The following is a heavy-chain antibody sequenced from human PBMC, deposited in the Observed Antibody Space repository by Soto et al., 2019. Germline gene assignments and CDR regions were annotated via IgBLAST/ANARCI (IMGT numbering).Heavy chain of an antibody. J-gene: IGHJ4*02. CDR1: GGSFSGYY. Sequence: SETLSLTCAVYGGSFSGYYWSWIRQPPGKGLEWIGEINHSGSTNYNPSLKSRVTISVDTSKNQFSLELSSVTAADTAVYYCARGQEMATIKNSANFDYWGQGTLVTVSS. CDR3: ARGQEMATIKNSANFDY. V-gene: IGHV4-34*01. D-gene: IGHD5-12*01. CDR2: INHSGST.